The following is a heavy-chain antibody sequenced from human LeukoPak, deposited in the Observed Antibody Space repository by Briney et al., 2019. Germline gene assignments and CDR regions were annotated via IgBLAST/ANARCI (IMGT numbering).Heavy chain of an antibody. V-gene: IGHV5-51*01. CDR3: ARRQYSGYDFDF. J-gene: IGHJ4*02. Sequence: GESLKISCKASGYIFTNYWIGWVRQMPGKGLEWMGIIYPRDSDTRYRPSFQGQVTVSADKSISTPYLQWNTLEASDTAMYYCARRQYSGYDFDFWGQGTLVTVSS. CDR2: IYPRDSDT. D-gene: IGHD5-12*01. CDR1: GYIFTNYW.